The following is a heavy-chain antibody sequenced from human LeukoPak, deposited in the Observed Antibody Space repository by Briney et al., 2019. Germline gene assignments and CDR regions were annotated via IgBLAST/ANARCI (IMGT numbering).Heavy chain of an antibody. V-gene: IGHV4-34*01. CDR3: ARGRKYQLLNWFDP. D-gene: IGHD2-2*01. CDR1: GGSFSGYY. Sequence: SETPSLTCAVYGGSFSGYYWSWIRQPPGKGLEWIGEINHSGSTNYNPSLKSRVTISVDTSKNQFSLKLSSVTAADTAVYYCARGRKYQLLNWFDPWGQGTLVTVSS. J-gene: IGHJ5*02. CDR2: INHSGST.